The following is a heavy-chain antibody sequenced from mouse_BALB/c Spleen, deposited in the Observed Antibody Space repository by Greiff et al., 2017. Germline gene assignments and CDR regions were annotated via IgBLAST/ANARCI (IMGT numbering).Heavy chain of an antibody. CDR1: GFTFSSYG. CDR2: ISSGGSYT. D-gene: IGHD2-14*01. Sequence: EVKLVESGGDLVKPGGSLKLSCAASGFTFSSYGMSWVRQTPDKRLEWVATISSGGSYTYYPDSVKGRFTISRDNAKNTLYLQMSSLKSEDTAMYYCARQDRYDGAMDYWGQGTSVTVSS. CDR3: ARQDRYDGAMDY. V-gene: IGHV5-6*01. J-gene: IGHJ4*01.